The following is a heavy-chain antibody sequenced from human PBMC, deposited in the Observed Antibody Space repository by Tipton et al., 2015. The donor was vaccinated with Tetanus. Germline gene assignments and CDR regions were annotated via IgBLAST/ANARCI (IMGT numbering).Heavy chain of an antibody. Sequence: SLRLSCAASGFTFRSYAMSWVRQAPGKGLEWVSAVSGRGSSTYYADSVKGRFTISRDSSKNTLYLQMNSLRAEDTAVYYCAKDLWYSSSSYFDYWGQGTLVTVSS. CDR3: AKDLWYSSSSYFDY. CDR1: GFTFRSYA. D-gene: IGHD6-6*01. J-gene: IGHJ4*02. CDR2: VSGRGSST. V-gene: IGHV3-23*01.